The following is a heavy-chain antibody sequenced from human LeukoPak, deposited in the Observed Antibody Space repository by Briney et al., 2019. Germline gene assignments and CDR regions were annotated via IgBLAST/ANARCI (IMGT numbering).Heavy chain of an antibody. CDR1: GFTFDDYG. D-gene: IGHD5-18*01. V-gene: IGHV3-30*18. CDR3: AKDQKRGYSYGYLFYYYYMDV. Sequence: TGGSLRLSCAASGFTFDDYGMHWVRQAPGKGLEWVAVISYDGSNKYYADSVKGRFTISRDNSKNTLYLQMNSLRAEDTAVYYCAKDQKRGYSYGYLFYYYYMDVWGKGTTVTISS. J-gene: IGHJ6*03. CDR2: ISYDGSNK.